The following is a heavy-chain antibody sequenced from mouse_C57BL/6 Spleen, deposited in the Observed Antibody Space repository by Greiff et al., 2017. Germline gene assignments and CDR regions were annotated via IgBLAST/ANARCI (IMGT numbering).Heavy chain of an antibody. CDR3: SRKGDGPYYFDY. J-gene: IGHJ2*01. CDR1: GYTFTSYW. D-gene: IGHD2-3*01. Sequence: VQLQQSGAELVRPGSSVKLSCKASGYTFTSYWMDWVKQRPGQGLEWIGNIYPSDSETHYNQKFKDKATLTVDKSSSTAYMQLSSLTSEDSAVYYCSRKGDGPYYFDYWGQGTTLTVSS. CDR2: IYPSDSET. V-gene: IGHV1-61*01.